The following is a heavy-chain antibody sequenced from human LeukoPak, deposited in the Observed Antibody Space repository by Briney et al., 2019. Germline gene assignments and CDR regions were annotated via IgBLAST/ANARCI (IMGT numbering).Heavy chain of an antibody. CDR1: GFTFSPYY. CDR3: ARDLCSSDSCSIDY. Sequence: PGGSLRLSCAASGFTFSPYYMHWVRQAPGKGLVWDSRIDNVGSVTSYADSVRGRFTISRDNAKNSQYLQMNSLRAEDTAVYYCARDLCSSDSCSIDYWGQGTLVTVSS. D-gene: IGHD2-15*01. CDR2: IDNVGSVT. V-gene: IGHV3-74*01. J-gene: IGHJ4*02.